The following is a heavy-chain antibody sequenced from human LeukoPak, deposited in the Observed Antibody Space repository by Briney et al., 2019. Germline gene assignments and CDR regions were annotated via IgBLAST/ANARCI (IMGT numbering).Heavy chain of an antibody. CDR2: INPNHGDT. CDR3: VIAVAGYNFDY. Sequence: GASVKVSCKASGYTFTGYYMHWVRQAPGQGLEWMGWINPNHGDTNYAQKFQGRVTMTRDTSISTAYMELSRLRSDDTAVYYCVIAVAGYNFDYWGQGTLVTVSS. J-gene: IGHJ4*02. D-gene: IGHD6-19*01. V-gene: IGHV1-2*02. CDR1: GYTFTGYY.